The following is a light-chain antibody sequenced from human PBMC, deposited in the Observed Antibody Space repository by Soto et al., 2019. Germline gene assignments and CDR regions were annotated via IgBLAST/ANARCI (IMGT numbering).Light chain of an antibody. V-gene: IGKV3-20*01. CDR2: GAS. CDR3: RQYGSSPQT. Sequence: EIVLTQSPGTLSLSPGERATLSCRASQSVSSSHLAWYQQKPGQAPRLLIYGASSRATGIPDRFSGSGSGTDFTLTISRLEPEDFAVYYCRQYGSSPQTFGQGTKVEIK. CDR1: QSVSSSH. J-gene: IGKJ1*01.